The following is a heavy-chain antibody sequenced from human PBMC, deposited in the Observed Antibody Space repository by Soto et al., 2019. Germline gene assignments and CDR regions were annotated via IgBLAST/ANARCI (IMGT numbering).Heavy chain of an antibody. Sequence: GESLKISCTGSGYSFTSYWIVWVRQVPGKGLECMGIIYPGDSDTRYSPSFQGQVTISADKSISTAFLQWNSLKASDTAIYYCATRTADYYYYGLDVWGQGTTVTVSS. D-gene: IGHD1-1*01. CDR1: GYSFTSYW. J-gene: IGHJ6*02. V-gene: IGHV5-51*01. CDR2: IYPGDSDT. CDR3: ATRTADYYYYGLDV.